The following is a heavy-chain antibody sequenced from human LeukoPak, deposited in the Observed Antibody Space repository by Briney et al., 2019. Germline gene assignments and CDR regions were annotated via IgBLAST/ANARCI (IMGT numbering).Heavy chain of an antibody. CDR1: GGTFSRYA. Sequence: ASVKVSCKASGGTFSRYAVSWVRQAPGQGLEWMGGIIPIFGTANYAQKFQGRVTITTDESTSTAYMELSSLRSEDTAVYYCARDRDYMDVWGKGATVTVSS. CDR2: IIPIFGTA. D-gene: IGHD3-10*01. J-gene: IGHJ6*03. CDR3: ARDRDYMDV. V-gene: IGHV1-69*05.